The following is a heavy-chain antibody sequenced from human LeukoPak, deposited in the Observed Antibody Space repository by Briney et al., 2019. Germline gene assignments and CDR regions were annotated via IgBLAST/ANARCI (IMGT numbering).Heavy chain of an antibody. CDR2: IIPILGIA. Sequence: SVKVSCKASGGTFISYAISWVRQAPGQGLEWMGRIIPILGIANYAQKFQGRVTITADKSTSTAYMELSSLRSEDTAVYYCARGGGEQWVNYFDYWGQGTLVTVSS. J-gene: IGHJ4*02. CDR1: GGTFISYA. V-gene: IGHV1-69*04. D-gene: IGHD6-19*01. CDR3: ARGGGEQWVNYFDY.